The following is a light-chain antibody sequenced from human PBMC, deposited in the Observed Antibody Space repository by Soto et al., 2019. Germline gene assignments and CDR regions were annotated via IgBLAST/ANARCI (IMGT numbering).Light chain of an antibody. CDR2: DAS. V-gene: IGKV3-11*01. CDR3: QQRDTWPLT. J-gene: IGKJ4*01. Sequence: EIVLTQSPATLSVSPGERATLSCRASQAIATYLAWYQQQPGQVPRLLIYDASTRATGIPARFSGSGSGTDFTLTLSSLEPEDFAVYYCQQRDTWPLTFGGGTKVDI. CDR1: QAIATY.